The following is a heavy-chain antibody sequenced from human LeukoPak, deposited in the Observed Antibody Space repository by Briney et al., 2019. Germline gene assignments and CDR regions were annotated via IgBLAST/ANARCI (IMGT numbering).Heavy chain of an antibody. CDR2: IYYSGST. CDR1: GGSISSGGYY. V-gene: IGHV4-31*03. CDR3: ASSTSSDRLAYMDV. J-gene: IGHJ6*03. Sequence: SSQTLSLTCTVSGGSISSGGYYWSWIRQHPGKGLEWIGCIYYSGSTYYNPSLKSRVTISVDTSKNQFSLKLSSVTAADTAVYYCASSTSSDRLAYMDVWGKGTTVTVSS. D-gene: IGHD2-2*01.